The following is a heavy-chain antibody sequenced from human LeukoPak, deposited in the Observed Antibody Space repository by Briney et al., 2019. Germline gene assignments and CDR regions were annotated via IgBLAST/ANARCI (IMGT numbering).Heavy chain of an antibody. V-gene: IGHV3-21*01. Sequence: GGSLRLSCAASGFTFDDYAMHWVRQAPGKGLEWVSYISTASNYIYYADSVKGRFTISRDNAKNSLYLQMNSLGAEDTAVYYCARANPVDYWGQGTLVTVSS. CDR1: GFTFDDYA. CDR3: ARANPVDY. CDR2: ISTASNYI. J-gene: IGHJ4*02.